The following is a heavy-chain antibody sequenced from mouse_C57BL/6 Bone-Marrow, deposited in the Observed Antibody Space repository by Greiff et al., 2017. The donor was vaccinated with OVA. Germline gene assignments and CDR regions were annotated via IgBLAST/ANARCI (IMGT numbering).Heavy chain of an antibody. CDR3: ASFAY. CDR1: GYSITSGYY. Sequence: EVQLMESGPGLVKPSQSLSLTCSVTGYSITSGYYWNWIRQSPGNKLEWMGYISYAGSNNYNPSLKNRISITRDTSKNQFFLKLNSVTTEDTATYYCASFAYWGQGTLVTVSA. CDR2: ISYAGSN. J-gene: IGHJ3*01. V-gene: IGHV3-6*01.